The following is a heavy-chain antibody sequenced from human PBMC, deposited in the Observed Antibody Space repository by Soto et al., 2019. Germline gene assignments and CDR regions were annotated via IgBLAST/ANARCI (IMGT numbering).Heavy chain of an antibody. CDR2: ISAYNGNT. Sequence: SCKASGYTFTSYGISWVRQAPGQGLEWMGWISAYNGNTNYAQKLQGRVTMTTDTSTSTAYMELRSLRSDDTAVYYCARDPRFGQWYPYFDYWGQGTLVTVSS. CDR3: ARDPRFGQWYPYFDY. V-gene: IGHV1-18*01. D-gene: IGHD3-10*02. J-gene: IGHJ4*02. CDR1: GYTFTSYG.